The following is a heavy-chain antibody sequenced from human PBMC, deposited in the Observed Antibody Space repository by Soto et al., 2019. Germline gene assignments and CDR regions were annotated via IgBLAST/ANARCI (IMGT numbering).Heavy chain of an antibody. D-gene: IGHD3-16*02. J-gene: IGHJ4*02. V-gene: IGHV1-46*01. CDR1: GYTFTSYY. Sequence: EASVKVSCKASGYTFTSYYMHWVRQAPGQGLEWMGIINPSGGSTSYAQKFQGRVTMTRDTSTSTVYMELSSLRSEDTAVYYCARDDDYVWGSYRSALFSYWGQGTLVTVSS. CDR2: INPSGGST. CDR3: ARDDDYVWGSYRSALFSY.